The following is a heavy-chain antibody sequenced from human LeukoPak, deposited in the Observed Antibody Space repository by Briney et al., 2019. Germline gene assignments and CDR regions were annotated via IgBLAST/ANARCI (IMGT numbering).Heavy chain of an antibody. CDR1: GGTFSSYA. D-gene: IGHD5-18*01. CDR3: ARAGYSYGYYYYYYMDV. Sequence: ASVKVSCRASGGTFSSYAISWVRQAPGQGLEWMGGIIPIFGTADYAQKFQGRVTITTDGSTSTAYMELSSLRSGDTAVYYCARAGYSYGYYYYYYMDVWGKGTTVTVSS. J-gene: IGHJ6*03. V-gene: IGHV1-69*05. CDR2: IIPIFGTA.